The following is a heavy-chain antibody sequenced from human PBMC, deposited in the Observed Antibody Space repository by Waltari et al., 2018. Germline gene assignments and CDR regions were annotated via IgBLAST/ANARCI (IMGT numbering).Heavy chain of an antibody. V-gene: IGHV1-2*06. D-gene: IGHD2-2*01. CDR3: ATSVEEEPAGGKRRGTYYYYYMDV. J-gene: IGHJ6*03. CDR1: GYTFTGYY. Sequence: QVQLVQSGAEVKKPGASVKVSCKASGYTFTGYYMHWVRQAPGQGLEWMGRINPNSGGTNYAQKFQGRVTMTRDTSISTAYMELSRLRSDDTAVYYCATSVEEEPAGGKRRGTYYYYYMDVWGKGTTVTVSS. CDR2: INPNSGGT.